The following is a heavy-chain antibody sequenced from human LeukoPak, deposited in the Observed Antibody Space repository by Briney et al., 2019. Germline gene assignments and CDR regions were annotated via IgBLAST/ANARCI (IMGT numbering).Heavy chain of an antibody. CDR3: ARRDTAMVNFDY. CDR2: IYYSGST. D-gene: IGHD5-18*01. J-gene: IGHJ4*02. CDR1: GGSISSGDYY. Sequence: SQTLSLTCTVSGGSISSGDYYWSWIRQPPGKGLEWIGYIYYSGSTYYNPSLKSQVTISVDTSKNQFSLKLSSVTAADTAVYYCARRDTAMVNFDYWGQGTLVTVSS. V-gene: IGHV4-30-4*08.